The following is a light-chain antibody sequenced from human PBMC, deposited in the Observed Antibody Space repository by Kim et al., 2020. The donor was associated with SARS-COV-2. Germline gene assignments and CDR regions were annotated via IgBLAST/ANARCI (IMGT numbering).Light chain of an antibody. Sequence: VSPGERATLSCRASQSVSNNLAWYQQKPGQAPRLLIYGAFTRATGIPARFSVSGSGTEFTLTISSLQSEDFAVYYCQQYNNWPLTFGGGTKVEIK. CDR3: QQYNNWPLT. V-gene: IGKV3-15*01. CDR2: GAF. CDR1: QSVSNN. J-gene: IGKJ4*01.